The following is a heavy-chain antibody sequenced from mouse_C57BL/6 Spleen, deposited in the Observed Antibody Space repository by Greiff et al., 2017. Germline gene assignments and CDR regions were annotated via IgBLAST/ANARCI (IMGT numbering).Heavy chain of an antibody. D-gene: IGHD1-1*01. CDR2: INPSGGYT. Sequence: VHLQQSGAELARPGASVKMSCKASGYTFTSYTMHWVKQRPGQGLEWIGYINPSGGYTKYNQKFKGKATFTADKSTSTTYMQLSSLKSEDSAIYYCARGSTTVVGYYLDYWGQGTTLRGSS. CDR3: ARGSTTVVGYYLDY. CDR1: GYTFTSYT. V-gene: IGHV1-4*01. J-gene: IGHJ2*01.